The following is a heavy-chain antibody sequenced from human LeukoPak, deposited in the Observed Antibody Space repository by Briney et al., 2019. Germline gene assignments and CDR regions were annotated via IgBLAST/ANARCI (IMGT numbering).Heavy chain of an antibody. CDR1: GDSISTSNSY. CDR2: IYYSGNT. CDR3: ARQTGVGLFILP. V-gene: IGHV4-39*01. J-gene: IGHJ4*02. Sequence: SETLSLTCAVSGDSISTSNSYWGWIRRPPGKGLEWVGSIYYSGNTYYNPSLKSRVTISVDTSKNQFSLKLTSVTGADTAVYYCARQTGVGLFILPGGQGTLVTVSS. D-gene: IGHD3-3*01.